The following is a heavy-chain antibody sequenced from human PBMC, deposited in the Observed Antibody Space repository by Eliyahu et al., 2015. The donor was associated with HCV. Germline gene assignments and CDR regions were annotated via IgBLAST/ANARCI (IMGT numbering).Heavy chain of an antibody. V-gene: IGHV3-30*18. CDR2: ISYDGSNK. CDR1: GFTFSSYG. D-gene: IGHD2-15*01. J-gene: IGHJ4*02. Sequence: QVQLVESGGGVVQPGRSLRLSCAASGFTFSSYGMHWVRQAPGKGLEWVAVISYDGSNKYYADSVKGRFTISRDNSKNTLYLQMNSLRAEDTAVYYCAKSSRNLVVPDYWGQGTLVTVSS. CDR3: AKSSRNLVVPDY.